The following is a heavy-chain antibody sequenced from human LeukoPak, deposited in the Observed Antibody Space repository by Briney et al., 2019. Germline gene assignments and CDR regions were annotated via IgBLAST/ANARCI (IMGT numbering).Heavy chain of an antibody. CDR2: IYYSGST. CDR3: ARDSNYFDY. CDR1: GGSISSSSHY. V-gene: IGHV4-39*07. J-gene: IGHJ4*02. Sequence: SETLSLTCTVSGGSISSSSHYWGWIRQPPGKGLEWIGSIYYSGSTYYNPSLKSRVTISVDTSKNQFSLKLSSVTAADTAVYYCARDSNYFDYWGQGTLVTVSS.